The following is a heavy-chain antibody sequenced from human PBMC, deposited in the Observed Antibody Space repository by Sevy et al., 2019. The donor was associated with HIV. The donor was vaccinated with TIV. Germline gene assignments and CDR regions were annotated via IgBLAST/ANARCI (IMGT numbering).Heavy chain of an antibody. Sequence: GGSLRLSCAASGFIFSDYDMNWVRQAPGKGLEWISVISSRSSYIKYADSLKGRVTISRDNANNSLFLQLNSLRAEDXXXXXXXXXXXXXXIGGLHYWGQGALVTVSS. D-gene: IGHD5-12*01. CDR2: ISSRSSYI. J-gene: IGHJ4*02. CDR1: GFIFSDYD. CDR3: XXXXXXXXIGGLHY. V-gene: IGHV3-21*05.